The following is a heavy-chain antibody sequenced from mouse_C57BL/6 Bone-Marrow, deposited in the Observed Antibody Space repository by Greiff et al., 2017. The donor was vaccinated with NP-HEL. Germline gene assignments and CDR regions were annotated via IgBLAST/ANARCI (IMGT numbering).Heavy chain of an antibody. J-gene: IGHJ1*03. V-gene: IGHV1-54*01. CDR1: GYAFTNYL. CDR2: INPGSGGT. D-gene: IGHD2-4*01. CDR3: ARGDYDYDGDVYWYCDV. Sequence: QVQLQQSGAELVRPGTSVKVSCKASGYAFTNYLIEWVKQRPGQGLEWIGVINPGSGGTNYNEKFKGKATLTADKSSSTAYMQLSSLTSDDSAVYFCARGDYDYDGDVYWYCDVWGTGTTVTVSS.